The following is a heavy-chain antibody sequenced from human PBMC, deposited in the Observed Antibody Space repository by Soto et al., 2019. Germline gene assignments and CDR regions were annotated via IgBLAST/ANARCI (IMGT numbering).Heavy chain of an antibody. CDR3: AKVPWQLVRTHYFDY. Sequence: EVQLLESGGGLVQPGGSLRLSCAASGFTFSSYAMSWVRQAPGKGLEWASGISSSGDSTNYADSVKGRFTISRDNSKSTLFLQMSSQRAEDTAVYYCAKVPWQLVRTHYFDYWGQGTLVSVSS. D-gene: IGHD6-6*01. J-gene: IGHJ4*02. V-gene: IGHV3-23*01. CDR1: GFTFSSYA. CDR2: ISSSGDST.